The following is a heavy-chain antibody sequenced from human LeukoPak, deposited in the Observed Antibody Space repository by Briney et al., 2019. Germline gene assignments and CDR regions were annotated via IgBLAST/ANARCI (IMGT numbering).Heavy chain of an antibody. D-gene: IGHD6-13*01. V-gene: IGHV3-23*01. CDR2: ISGSGGST. CDR3: ARGHRYSSSCLDY. J-gene: IGHJ4*02. CDR1: GFTFSSYA. Sequence: PGGSLRLSCAASGFTFSSYAMSWVRQAPGKGLEWVSAISGSGGSTYYADSVKGRFTISRDNSKNTLYLQMNSLRAEDTAVYYCARGHRYSSSCLDYWGQGTLVTVSS.